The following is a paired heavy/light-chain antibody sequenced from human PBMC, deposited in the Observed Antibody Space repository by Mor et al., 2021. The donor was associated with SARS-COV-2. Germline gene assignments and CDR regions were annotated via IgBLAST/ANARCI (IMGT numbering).Light chain of an antibody. CDR3: QQYNRN. CDR2: KAS. J-gene: IGKJ2*01. Sequence: DIQMTQSPSTLSASVGDRVTITCRASQTISSWLAWFQQKPGKAPKLLIYKASTLESGVPSRFSGSGSGTEFTLTISSLQPDDFATYYCQQYNRNFGQGTKLEIK. CDR1: QTISSW. V-gene: IGKV1-5*03.
Heavy chain of an antibody. V-gene: IGHV3-7*03. CDR3: AGGDYT. CDR1: GLTFSRYW. J-gene: IGHJ4*02. D-gene: IGHD2-2*02. CDR2: INQDGSEK. Sequence: EVQVVESGGGSVQPGGSLRLSCAASGLTFSRYWMSWVRQAPGKGLEWVANINQDGSEKYYVDSVKGRFTISRDISRDNAKNSLYLQMNNLRAEDTAVYYCAGGDYTWGQGTLVTVSS.